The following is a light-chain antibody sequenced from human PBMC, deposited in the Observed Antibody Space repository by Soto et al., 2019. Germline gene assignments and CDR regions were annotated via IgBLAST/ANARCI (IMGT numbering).Light chain of an antibody. V-gene: IGKV3-11*01. CDR1: QSVSNY. CDR3: QQRTNWALT. J-gene: IGKJ4*01. Sequence: IVLTQSPATLSLSPGERATLSCRASQSVSNYLAWYQHKPGRAPRLHIYDTSNRATGIPARFSGSGSGTDFTLSICDRGPEDFAVYYCQQRTNWALTFGGGTRVEI. CDR2: DTS.